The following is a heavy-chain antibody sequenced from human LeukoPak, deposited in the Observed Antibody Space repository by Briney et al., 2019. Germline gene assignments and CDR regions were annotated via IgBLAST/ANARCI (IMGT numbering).Heavy chain of an antibody. Sequence: GGSLRLSCAASGFTFSSYWMSWVRQAPGKGLEWVANIKQDGSEKYYVDSVKGRFTISRDNAKNSLYLQMNSLRAEDTAVYYCAKQPEYGDYEVGFDYWGQGTLVTVSS. J-gene: IGHJ4*02. V-gene: IGHV3-7*03. D-gene: IGHD4-17*01. CDR1: GFTFSSYW. CDR3: AKQPEYGDYEVGFDY. CDR2: IKQDGSEK.